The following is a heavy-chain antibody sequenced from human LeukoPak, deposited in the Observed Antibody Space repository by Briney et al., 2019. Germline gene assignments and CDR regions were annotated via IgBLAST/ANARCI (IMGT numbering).Heavy chain of an antibody. D-gene: IGHD6-19*01. CDR2: INSDGSST. Sequence: QPGGSLRLSCAASGFTFSSYWMHWVRQAPGKGLVWVSRINSDGSSTSYADSVKGRFTISRDNAKNTLYLQMNSLRAEDTAVYYCARDLLGWYGIYYYYGMDVWGQGTTVTVSS. J-gene: IGHJ6*02. CDR1: GFTFSSYW. V-gene: IGHV3-74*01. CDR3: ARDLLGWYGIYYYYGMDV.